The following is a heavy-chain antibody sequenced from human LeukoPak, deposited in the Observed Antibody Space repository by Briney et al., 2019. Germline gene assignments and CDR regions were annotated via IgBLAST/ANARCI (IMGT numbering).Heavy chain of an antibody. J-gene: IGHJ5*02. CDR1: GFTFSSYA. CDR2: ISYDGSNK. D-gene: IGHD3-9*01. CDR3: ARERSLTGYYNRIDP. V-gene: IGHV3-30-3*01. Sequence: PGGSLRLSCAASGFTFSSYAMHWVRQAPGKGLEWVAVISYDGSNKYYADSVKGRFTISRDNSKNTLYLQMNSLRAEDTAVYYCARERSLTGYYNRIDPRGQGTLVTVSS.